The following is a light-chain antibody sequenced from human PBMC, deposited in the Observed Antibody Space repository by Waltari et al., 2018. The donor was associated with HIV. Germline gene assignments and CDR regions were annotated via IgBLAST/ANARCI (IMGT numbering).Light chain of an antibody. V-gene: IGLV2-14*01. CDR1: SSDVGASKY. Sequence: QSALTQPASQSGSPGQSSTIPCTGTSSDVGASKYVSWYQQHPDKVPKLIIDEVINRPSGVSNRFSGSKSGNTASLTISGLQTEDEADYYCSSYTSAETVVFGVGTRVTVL. CDR2: EVI. CDR3: SSYTSAETVV. J-gene: IGLJ1*01.